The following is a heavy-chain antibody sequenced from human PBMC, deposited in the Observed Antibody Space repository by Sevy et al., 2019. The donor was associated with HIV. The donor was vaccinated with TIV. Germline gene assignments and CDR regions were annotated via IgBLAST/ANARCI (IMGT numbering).Heavy chain of an antibody. Sequence: GGSLRLSCAASGFTFSNAWMSWVRQAPGKGLEWVGRIKSKTDGGTTDYAVPVKGRFTISRDDSKNTLYLQMNSLKTEDTAVYYCTTDLRKYYYGSGSINYYYGMDVWGQGTTVTVSS. D-gene: IGHD3-10*01. J-gene: IGHJ6*02. CDR3: TTDLRKYYYGSGSINYYYGMDV. CDR2: IKSKTDGGTT. V-gene: IGHV3-15*01. CDR1: GFTFSNAW.